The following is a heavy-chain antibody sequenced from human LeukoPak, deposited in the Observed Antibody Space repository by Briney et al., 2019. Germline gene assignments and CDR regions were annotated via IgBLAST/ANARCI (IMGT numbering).Heavy chain of an antibody. D-gene: IGHD6-19*01. J-gene: IGHJ4*02. Sequence: GGSLRLSCAASGFTFSSYAMSWVRQAPAKGLEWVSAISGSGGSTYYADSVKGRFTISRDNSKNTLYLQMNSLGAEDTAVYYCAKLGGWYYFDYWGQGTLVTVSS. CDR3: AKLGGWYYFDY. CDR1: GFTFSSYA. V-gene: IGHV3-23*01. CDR2: ISGSGGST.